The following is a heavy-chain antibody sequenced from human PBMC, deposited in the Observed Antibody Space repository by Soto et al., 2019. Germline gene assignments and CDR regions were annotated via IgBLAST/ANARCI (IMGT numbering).Heavy chain of an antibody. Sequence: ASVKVSCKASGYTFSTYYIHWVRQAPGQGLEWMGIFNPSGGSTSFAQKFQGRITMTRDSSTSTVYMELSSLRSDDTAVYYCARDSSMTLFGVVGFDYYKFYSLAVWGQGTTVTVSS. CDR3: ARDSSMTLFGVVGFDYYKFYSLAV. CDR2: FNPSGGST. D-gene: IGHD3-3*01. J-gene: IGHJ6*02. CDR1: GYTFSTYY. V-gene: IGHV1-46*01.